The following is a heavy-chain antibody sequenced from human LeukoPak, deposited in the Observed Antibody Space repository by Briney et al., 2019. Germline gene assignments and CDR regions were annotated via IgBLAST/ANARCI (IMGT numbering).Heavy chain of an antibody. CDR1: GGTSSSYA. Sequence: SVKVSCKASGGTSSSYAISWVRQAPGQGLEWMGGIIPIFGTANYAQKFQGRVTITADKSTSTAYMELSSLRSEDTAVYYCARDRGASSGWNNWFDPWGQGTLVTVSS. V-gene: IGHV1-69*06. J-gene: IGHJ5*02. D-gene: IGHD6-19*01. CDR3: ARDRGASSGWNNWFDP. CDR2: IIPIFGTA.